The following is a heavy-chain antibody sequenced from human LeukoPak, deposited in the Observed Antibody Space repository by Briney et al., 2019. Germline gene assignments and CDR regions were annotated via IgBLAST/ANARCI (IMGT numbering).Heavy chain of an antibody. V-gene: IGHV4-59*08. D-gene: IGHD3-3*01. Sequence: SETLSLTCAVYGGSLSGYYWSWIRQPPGKGLEWIGYIYYSGSTNYNPSLKSRVTISVDTSKNQFSLKLSSVTAADTAVYYCARHSDNYDFWSGYLYGMDVWGQGTTVTVSS. CDR2: IYYSGST. J-gene: IGHJ6*02. CDR1: GGSLSGYY. CDR3: ARHSDNYDFWSGYLYGMDV.